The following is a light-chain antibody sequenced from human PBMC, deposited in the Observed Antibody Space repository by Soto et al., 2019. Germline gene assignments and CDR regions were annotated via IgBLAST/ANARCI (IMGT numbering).Light chain of an antibody. CDR1: SSDVGGYNY. CDR3: SSHAGIINVV. V-gene: IGLV2-8*01. J-gene: IGLJ3*02. CDR2: EVT. Sequence: QSAPTQPPSASGSPGQSVTISCTGTSSDVGGYNYVSWYQQHPGKAPKLIIYEVTKRPSGVPDRFSGSKSGNTASLTVSGLLAEDEADYYCSSHAGIINVVFGGGTKLTVL.